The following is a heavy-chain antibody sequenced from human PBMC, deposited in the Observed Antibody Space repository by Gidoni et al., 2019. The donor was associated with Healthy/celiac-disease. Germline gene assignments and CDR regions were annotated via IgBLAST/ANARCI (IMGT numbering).Heavy chain of an antibody. V-gene: IGHV3-21*01. CDR3: ARGDSSSFDY. CDR2: ISSRSSYI. Sequence: EVQLVESGGGLVKPGGSLRLSCAASGFTFSSYSMNWVRQAPGKGLEWVSSISSRSSYIYYPDSVKGRFTISRDNAKNSLYLQMNSLRAEDTAVYYCARGDSSSFDYWGQGTLVTVSS. J-gene: IGHJ4*02. D-gene: IGHD3-22*01. CDR1: GFTFSSYS.